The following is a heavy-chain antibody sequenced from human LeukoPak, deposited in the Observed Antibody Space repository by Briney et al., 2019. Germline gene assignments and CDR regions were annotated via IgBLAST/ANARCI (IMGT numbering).Heavy chain of an antibody. CDR3: ARGNSDYDHDY. V-gene: IGHV3-21*01. J-gene: IGHJ4*02. CDR2: ISTTSRYI. CDR1: GFTFSSYS. Sequence: GGSLRLSCAASGFTFSSYSMNWVRQAPGKGLEWVSSISTTSRYIYYADSVKGRFTVSRDNAKNSLYLQMNSLRAVDTAVYYCARGNSDYDHDYWGQGTLVTVSS. D-gene: IGHD5-12*01.